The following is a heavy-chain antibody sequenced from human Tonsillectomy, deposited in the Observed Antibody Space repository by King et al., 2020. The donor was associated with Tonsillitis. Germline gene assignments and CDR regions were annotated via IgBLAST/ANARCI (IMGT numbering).Heavy chain of an antibody. Sequence: VQLVQSGAEVKKPGASVKVSCKASGYTFTSYGISWVRQAPGQGLEWMGWISAYNGNTNYAQKLQGRVTMTTDTSTSTAYMELRSLRSDDTAVYYCARGPPPRERYYYDSSGYYSYFDYWGQGTLVTVSS. J-gene: IGHJ4*02. CDR2: ISAYNGNT. V-gene: IGHV1-18*01. CDR3: ARGPPPRERYYYDSSGYYSYFDY. CDR1: GYTFTSYG. D-gene: IGHD3-22*01.